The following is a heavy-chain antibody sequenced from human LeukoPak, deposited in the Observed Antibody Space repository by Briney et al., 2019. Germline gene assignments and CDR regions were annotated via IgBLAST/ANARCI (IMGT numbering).Heavy chain of an antibody. Sequence: SETLSLTCAVYGGSFSGYYWSWIRQPPGKGLEWIGEINHSGSTNYNPSPKSRVTISVDTSKNQFSLKLSSVTAADTAVYYCARSYCSSTSCYVGWFDPWGQGTLVTVSS. CDR3: ARSYCSSTSCYVGWFDP. J-gene: IGHJ5*02. CDR2: INHSGST. V-gene: IGHV4-34*01. D-gene: IGHD2-2*01. CDR1: GGSFSGYY.